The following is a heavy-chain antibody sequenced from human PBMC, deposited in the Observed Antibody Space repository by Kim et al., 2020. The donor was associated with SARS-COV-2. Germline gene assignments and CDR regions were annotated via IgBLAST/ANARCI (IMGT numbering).Heavy chain of an antibody. CDR3: MGYGLDNY. Sequence: GGSLRLSCAASGFTFSSYWMHWVRQAPGKGLVWVSGINSDGTITTYADSVRGRFTISRDNAKNTLNLQMNSLRAEDTAVYYCMGYGLDNYWGQGTLVTVSS. J-gene: IGHJ4*02. D-gene: IGHD3-10*01. CDR2: INSDGTIT. CDR1: GFTFSSYW. V-gene: IGHV3-74*01.